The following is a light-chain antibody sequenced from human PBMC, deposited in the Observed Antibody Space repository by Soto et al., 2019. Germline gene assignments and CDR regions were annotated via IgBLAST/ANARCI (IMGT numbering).Light chain of an antibody. Sequence: DLQMTQSPSTLSASVGDRVTITCRASQNIRAWLAWYQQKPGKAPKLLIYKASNLYSGVPSRFSGSASGTEFTLTISSLQPDDFAIYYCHQYNSYPWTFGQGTKVDIK. CDR2: KAS. CDR3: HQYNSYPWT. CDR1: QNIRAW. J-gene: IGKJ1*01. V-gene: IGKV1-5*03.